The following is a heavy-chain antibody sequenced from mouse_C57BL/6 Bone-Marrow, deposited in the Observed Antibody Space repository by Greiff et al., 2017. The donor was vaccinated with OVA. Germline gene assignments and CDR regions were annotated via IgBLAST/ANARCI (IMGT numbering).Heavy chain of an antibody. CDR1: GYSFTDYN. D-gene: IGHD1-1*01. CDR3: AGWDYYGSSPQWYFDV. J-gene: IGHJ1*03. Sequence: EVQRVESGPELVKPGASVKISCKASGYSFTDYNMNWVKQSNGKSLEWIGVINPNYGTTSYNQKFKGKATLTVDQSSSTAYMQLNSLTSEDSAVYYCAGWDYYGSSPQWYFDVWGTGTTVTVSS. V-gene: IGHV1-39*01. CDR2: INPNYGTT.